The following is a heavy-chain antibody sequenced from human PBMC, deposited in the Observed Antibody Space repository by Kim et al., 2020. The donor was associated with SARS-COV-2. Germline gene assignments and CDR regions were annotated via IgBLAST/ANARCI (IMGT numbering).Heavy chain of an antibody. CDR1: GYTFTKYA. V-gene: IGHV7-4-1*02. CDR2: INTDSGNP. D-gene: IGHD2-2*01. CDR3: AISSTSKGTAFDI. J-gene: IGHJ3*02. Sequence: ASVKVSCKASGYTFTKYAMSWVRQAPGQGLEWMGWINTDSGNPTYAQGFTGRFVFSLDTSVSTAYLEISSLRAEDSAVFYCAISSTSKGTAFDIWGQRD.